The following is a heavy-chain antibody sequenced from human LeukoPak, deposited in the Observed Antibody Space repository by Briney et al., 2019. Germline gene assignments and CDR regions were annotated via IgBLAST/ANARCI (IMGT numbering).Heavy chain of an antibody. CDR2: IYYSGST. D-gene: IGHD3-22*01. V-gene: IGHV4-59*01. Sequence: PSETLSLTCTVSGGSISSYYWSWIRQPPGKGLEWTGYIYYSGSTNCNPSLKSRVTISVDTSKNQFSLKLSSVTAADTAVYYCARARPGSTYYDSSGYNDAFDIWGQGTMVTVSS. CDR3: ARARPGSTYYDSSGYNDAFDI. J-gene: IGHJ3*02. CDR1: GGSISSYY.